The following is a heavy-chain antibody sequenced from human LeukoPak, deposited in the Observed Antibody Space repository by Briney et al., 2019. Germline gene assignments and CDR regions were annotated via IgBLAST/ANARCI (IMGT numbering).Heavy chain of an antibody. D-gene: IGHD3-22*01. V-gene: IGHV3-53*01. CDR3: ARDHYYDSSEDYYYYGMDV. CDR2: IYSGGSA. CDR1: GLTVSSNY. J-gene: IGHJ6*02. Sequence: GGSLRLSCAASGLTVSSNYMSWVCQAPGKGLEWVSVIYSGGSAYYADPVKGRFTISRDNSKNTLYLQMNSLRAEDTAVYYCARDHYYDSSEDYYYYGMDVWGQGTTVTVSS.